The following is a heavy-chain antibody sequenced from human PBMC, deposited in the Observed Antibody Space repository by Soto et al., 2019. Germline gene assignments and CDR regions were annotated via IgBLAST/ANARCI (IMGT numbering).Heavy chain of an antibody. V-gene: IGHV1-8*01. CDR2: MNPNSGNT. CDR3: ARGGRPNRYCSGGSCRDAFDI. CDR1: GYTFTSYD. Sequence: QVQLVQSGAEVKKPGASVKVSCKPSGYTFTSYDINWVRQATGQGLEWMGWMNPNSGNTGYAQKFQGRVTMTRNTSIITAYMELSSLRSEDTAVYYCARGGRPNRYCSGGSCRDAFDIWGQGTMVTVSS. J-gene: IGHJ3*02. D-gene: IGHD2-15*01.